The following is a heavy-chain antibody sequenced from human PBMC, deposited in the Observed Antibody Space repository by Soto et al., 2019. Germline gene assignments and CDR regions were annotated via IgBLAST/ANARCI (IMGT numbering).Heavy chain of an antibody. Sequence: GGSLRLSCAASGFTFKRYALSWVRQAPGKGLEWVSVITGSGDSTYYADSVKGRFTISRDNSKNTLYLQMNSLRAEDTAVYYCPKELRYDYHPAYFDHWGQGPLVTVPS. V-gene: IGHV3-23*01. CDR1: GFTFKRYA. CDR3: PKELRYDYHPAYFDH. CDR2: ITGSGDST. J-gene: IGHJ4*02. D-gene: IGHD4-17*01.